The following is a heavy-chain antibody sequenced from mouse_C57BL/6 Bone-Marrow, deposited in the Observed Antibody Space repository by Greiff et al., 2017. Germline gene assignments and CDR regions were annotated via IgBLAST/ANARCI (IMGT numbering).Heavy chain of an antibody. V-gene: IGHV1-55*01. Sequence: QVQLQQSGAELVKPGASVKMSCKASGYTFTSYWITWVKQRPGQGLEWIGDIYPGSGSTNYNEKFKSKATLTVDPSSSTAYMQLSSLTSEDSAVYYCGGYGRSQFAYWGQGTLVTVSA. D-gene: IGHD1-1*01. CDR1: GYTFTSYW. J-gene: IGHJ3*01. CDR3: GGYGRSQFAY. CDR2: IYPGSGST.